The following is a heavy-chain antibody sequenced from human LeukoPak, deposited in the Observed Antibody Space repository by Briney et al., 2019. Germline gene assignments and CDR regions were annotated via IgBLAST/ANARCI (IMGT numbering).Heavy chain of an antibody. J-gene: IGHJ4*02. Sequence: GGSLRLSCAASGFTFDDYGMSWVRQAPGKGLEWVSGINWNGGSTGYADSVKGRFTISRDNAKNSLYLQMNSLRAEDTALYYCARARSVVVVPAAIVSARYYFDYWGQGTLVTVSS. CDR2: INWNGGST. D-gene: IGHD2-2*02. CDR1: GFTFDDYG. V-gene: IGHV3-20*04. CDR3: ARARSVVVVPAAIVSARYYFDY.